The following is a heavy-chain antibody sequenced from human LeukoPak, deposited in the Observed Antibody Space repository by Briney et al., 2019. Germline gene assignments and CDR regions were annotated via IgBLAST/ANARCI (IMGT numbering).Heavy chain of an antibody. J-gene: IGHJ4*02. CDR1: GYTFTGYY. V-gene: IGHV1-2*02. Sequence: ASVKVSCKASGYTFTGYYMHWVRQAPGQGLEWMGWINPNSGGTNYAQKFQGRVTMTRDTSISTAYMELSRLRSDDTAVYYCARHRILDYCSGGSCHPYYFDYWGQGTLVTVSS. CDR3: ARHRILDYCSGGSCHPYYFDY. CDR2: INPNSGGT. D-gene: IGHD2-15*01.